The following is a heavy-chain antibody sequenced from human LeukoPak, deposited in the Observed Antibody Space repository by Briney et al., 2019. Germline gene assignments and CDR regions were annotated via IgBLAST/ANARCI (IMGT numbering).Heavy chain of an antibody. J-gene: IGHJ4*02. CDR2: INPNSGGT. Sequence: ASVKVSCKASGYSFTGYYMHWVRLAPGQGLEWRGGINPNSGGTNYAQKFHGRVTMTRAKSIRTAYMDLSRMSSDATAVYYCARPIGGSGSSLLFFDYWGQGTLVTVSS. CDR3: ARPIGGSGSSLLFFDY. D-gene: IGHD3-10*01. V-gene: IGHV1-2*02. CDR1: GYSFTGYY.